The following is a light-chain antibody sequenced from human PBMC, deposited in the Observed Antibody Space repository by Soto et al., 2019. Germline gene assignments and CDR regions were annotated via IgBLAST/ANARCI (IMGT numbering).Light chain of an antibody. CDR2: QAS. CDR3: LQYQSYWT. CDR1: QSISRQ. V-gene: IGKV1-5*03. J-gene: IGKJ1*01. Sequence: DIRMTQSPSTLSASVGDRVSITCRASQSISRQLAWYQQKPGKAPNLLIYQASNLETGVPSRFTGSGSGTECTLTISSLQPDEFATYYWLQYQSYWTFGQGTQV.